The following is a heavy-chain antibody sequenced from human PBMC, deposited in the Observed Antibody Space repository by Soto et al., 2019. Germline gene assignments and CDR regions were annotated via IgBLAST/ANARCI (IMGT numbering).Heavy chain of an antibody. D-gene: IGHD4-17*01. Sequence: GGSLRLSCAASGFTFSNAWMSWVRQAPGKGLEWVGRIKSKTDGGTTDYAAPVKGRFTISRDDSKNTLYLQMNSLKTEDTAVYYCTTDSRGDATMRGWFDPWGQGTLVTVSS. CDR1: GFTFSNAW. J-gene: IGHJ5*02. CDR3: TTDSRGDATMRGWFDP. V-gene: IGHV3-15*01. CDR2: IKSKTDGGTT.